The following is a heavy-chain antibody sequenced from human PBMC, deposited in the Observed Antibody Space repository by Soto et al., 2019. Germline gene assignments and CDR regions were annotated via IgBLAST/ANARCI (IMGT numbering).Heavy chain of an antibody. D-gene: IGHD6-13*01. Sequence: SETLSLTCAVYGGSFSGYYWSWIRQPPGKGLEWIGEINHSGSTNYNPSLKSRVTISVDTSKNQFSLKLSSVTAADTAVYYCARVGVYIAAAGKFNYYYGMDVWGQGTTVTV. J-gene: IGHJ6*02. V-gene: IGHV4-34*01. CDR2: INHSGST. CDR1: GGSFSGYY. CDR3: ARVGVYIAAAGKFNYYYGMDV.